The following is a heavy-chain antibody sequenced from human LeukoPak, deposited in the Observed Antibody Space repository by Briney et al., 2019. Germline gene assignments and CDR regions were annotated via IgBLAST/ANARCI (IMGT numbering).Heavy chain of an antibody. Sequence: PGGSLRLSCAASGFTFSDYAMNWVRQAPGKGLEWLSYISTSSSIYYADSVKGRFTISRDNSKNTLYLQMNSLRAEDTAVYYCARGHGHFDYWGQGTLVTVSS. CDR1: GFTFSDYA. J-gene: IGHJ4*02. CDR2: ISTSSSI. CDR3: ARGHGHFDY. V-gene: IGHV3-69-1*01.